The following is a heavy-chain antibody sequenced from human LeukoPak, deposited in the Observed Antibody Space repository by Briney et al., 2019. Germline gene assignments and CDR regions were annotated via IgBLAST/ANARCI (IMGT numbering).Heavy chain of an antibody. J-gene: IGHJ4*02. CDR1: GYTFTGYY. CDR2: INPNSGGT. D-gene: IGHD3-16*02. V-gene: IGHV1-2*04. Sequence: ASVKVSCKASGYTFTGYYMHWVRQAPGQGLEWMGWINPNSGGTNYAQKFQGWVTMTRDTSISTAYMELSRLRSDDTAVYYCARSISYYVWGSHRQTYYFDYWGQGTLVTVSS. CDR3: ARSISYYVWGSHRQTYYFDY.